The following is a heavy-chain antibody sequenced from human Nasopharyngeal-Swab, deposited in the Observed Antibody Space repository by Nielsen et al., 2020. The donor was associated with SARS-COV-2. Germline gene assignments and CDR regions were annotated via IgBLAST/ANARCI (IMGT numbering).Heavy chain of an antibody. J-gene: IGHJ4*02. CDR2: INHIGST. CDR1: GGSFSVYY. V-gene: IGHV4-34*01. Sequence: SQTLSLASALYGGSFSVYYWGWIRQLPGKGMEWIGEINHIGSTNYNPSPRSRVTITVDTSKNQFSLKVSSVTAADTAVDYCARFPQNKRHYDLWSGYRRHHFDYWGQGTLVTVSS. D-gene: IGHD3-3*01. CDR3: ARFPQNKRHYDLWSGYRRHHFDY.